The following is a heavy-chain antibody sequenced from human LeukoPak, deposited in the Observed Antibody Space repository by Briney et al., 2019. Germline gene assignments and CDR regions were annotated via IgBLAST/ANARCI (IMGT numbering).Heavy chain of an antibody. CDR1: GGSISSYY. Sequence: PSETLSLTCTVSGGSISSYYWSWIRQPPGRGLEWIGYIYYSGSTNYNPSLKSRVTISVDTSKNQFSLKLSSVTAADTAVYYCARAKQQLVPDAFDIWGQGTMVTVSS. CDR3: ARAKQQLVPDAFDI. CDR2: IYYSGST. D-gene: IGHD6-13*01. J-gene: IGHJ3*02. V-gene: IGHV4-59*08.